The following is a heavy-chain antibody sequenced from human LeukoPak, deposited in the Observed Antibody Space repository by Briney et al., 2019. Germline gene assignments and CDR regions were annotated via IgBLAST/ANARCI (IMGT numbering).Heavy chain of an antibody. Sequence: GGSLRLSCAVSGFTFTNFWMSWVRQAPGRGLEWVADIHPEGNEKYHVESVKGRFTISRDNTKNLLFLQMDGLRVEDTAVYYCARGDDSSGDHSGQGSLVTVSS. CDR3: ARGDDSSGDH. CDR2: IHPEGNEK. J-gene: IGHJ4*02. V-gene: IGHV3-7*04. CDR1: GFTFTNFW. D-gene: IGHD3-10*01.